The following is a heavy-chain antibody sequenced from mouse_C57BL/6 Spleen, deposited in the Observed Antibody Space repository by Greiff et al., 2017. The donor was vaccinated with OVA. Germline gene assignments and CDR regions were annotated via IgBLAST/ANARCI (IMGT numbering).Heavy chain of an antibody. V-gene: IGHV5-4*01. CDR2: ISDGGSYT. J-gene: IGHJ3*01. CDR1: GFTFSSYA. Sequence: EVKLMESGGGLVKPGGSLKLSCAASGFTFSSYAMSWVRQTPEKRLEWVATISDGGSYTYYPDNVKGRFTISRDNAKNNLYLQMSHLKSEDTAMYYCARDHPYWGQGTLVTVSA. CDR3: ARDHPY.